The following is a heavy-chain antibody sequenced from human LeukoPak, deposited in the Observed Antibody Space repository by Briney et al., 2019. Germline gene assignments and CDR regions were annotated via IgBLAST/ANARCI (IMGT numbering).Heavy chain of an antibody. J-gene: IGHJ4*02. CDR1: GFTVSSNS. V-gene: IGHV3-53*01. CDR3: ARRAGEYSHPYDY. CDR2: IYSDNT. Sequence: GGSLRLSCTVSGFTVSSNSMSWVRQAPGKGLEWVSFIYSDNTHYSDSVKGRFTISRDNSKNTLYLQMNSLRAEDTAVYYRARRAGEYSHPYDYWGQGTLVTVSS. D-gene: IGHD4-17*01.